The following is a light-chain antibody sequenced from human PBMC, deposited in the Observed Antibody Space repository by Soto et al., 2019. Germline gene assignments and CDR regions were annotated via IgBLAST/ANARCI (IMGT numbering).Light chain of an antibody. V-gene: IGKV1-5*03. CDR1: QSMSSW. CDR2: KAS. J-gene: IGKJ1*01. CDR3: QQSNSNSKT. Sequence: DIQMTQSASTLSASVGDRVTITCRASQSMSSWLAWYQQKPGKAPKLLIYKASSLQSGVPSRFSGSGSGTEFTLTIISLQPDDFATYYCQQSNSNSKTFGQGTKVEIK.